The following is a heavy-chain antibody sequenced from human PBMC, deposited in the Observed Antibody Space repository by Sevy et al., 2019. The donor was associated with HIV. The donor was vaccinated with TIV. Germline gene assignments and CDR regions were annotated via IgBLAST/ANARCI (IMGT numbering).Heavy chain of an antibody. Sequence: SETLSLTCSVTGGSIRRGDYFWGWIRQSPGKGLEWIGSITDSGSTYYNPSLKSRVTMSVDTSKNQFSLKLSSATAADTAVHYCARLRGGYGNGWFYYYMDVWGKGTTVTVS. CDR2: ITDSGST. D-gene: IGHD3-10*01. V-gene: IGHV4-39*01. CDR3: ARLRGGYGNGWFYYYMDV. J-gene: IGHJ6*03. CDR1: GGSIRRGDYF.